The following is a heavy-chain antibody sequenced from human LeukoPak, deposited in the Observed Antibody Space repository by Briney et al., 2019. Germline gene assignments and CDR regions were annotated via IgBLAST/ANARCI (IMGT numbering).Heavy chain of an antibody. D-gene: IGHD3-9*01. V-gene: IGHV3-23*01. CDR1: GFTFSSYA. CDR3: AKDRGLYCDILTGQRNWFDP. Sequence: GGSLRLSCAASGFTFSSYAMSWVRQAPGKGLEWVSAISGSGGSTYYADSVKGRFTISRDNSKNTLYLQMNSLRAEDTAVYYCAKDRGLYCDILTGQRNWFDPWGQGTLVTVSS. J-gene: IGHJ5*02. CDR2: ISGSGGST.